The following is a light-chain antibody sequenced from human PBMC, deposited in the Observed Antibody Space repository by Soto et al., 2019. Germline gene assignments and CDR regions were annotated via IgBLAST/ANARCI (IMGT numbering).Light chain of an antibody. Sequence: SYELTQPPSVSVSPGQTASITCSGDKLGDKYACWYQQKPGQSPVLVIYQHNKRHSGIPERFSGSNSGNTATLTISGTQAMDEADYYCQAWDSSTDVVFGGGTKLTVL. CDR2: QHN. CDR1: KLGDKY. J-gene: IGLJ2*01. V-gene: IGLV3-1*01. CDR3: QAWDSSTDVV.